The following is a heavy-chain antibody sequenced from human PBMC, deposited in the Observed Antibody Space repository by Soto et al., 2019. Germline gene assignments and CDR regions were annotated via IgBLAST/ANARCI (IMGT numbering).Heavy chain of an antibody. CDR2: IYTSGST. J-gene: IGHJ4*02. Sequence: PSETLSLTCTVSGGSISSYYWSWIRQPAGKGLEWIGRIYTSGSTNYSPSLKSRATMSVDTSKNQFSLKLSSVTAADTAVYYCARGGGDFWSGYYLDYWGQGTLVTVSS. CDR3: ARGGGDFWSGYYLDY. D-gene: IGHD3-3*01. CDR1: GGSISSYY. V-gene: IGHV4-4*07.